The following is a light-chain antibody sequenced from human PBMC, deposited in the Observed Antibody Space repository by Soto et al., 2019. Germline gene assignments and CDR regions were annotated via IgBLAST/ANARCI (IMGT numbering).Light chain of an antibody. Sequence: DVVMTQSPLSLHVTLGQPASLSCSSNQSLVHSDGIAYFSWFQQRPGRSPGRLIYKVYNRDSGVTARFSGSGSGTDFAMKISRVEAEDVGVYYCMQGTHWPITVGQVTRLEIK. J-gene: IGKJ5*01. V-gene: IGKV2-30*02. CDR2: KVY. CDR3: MQGTHWPIT. CDR1: QSLVHSDGIAY.